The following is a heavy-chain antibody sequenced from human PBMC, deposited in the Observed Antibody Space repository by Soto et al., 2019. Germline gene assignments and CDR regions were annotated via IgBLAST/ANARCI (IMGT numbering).Heavy chain of an antibody. Sequence: GGSLRLSCAASGFTVSTYNMIWVRQAPVKGLEWVSVTYSGGSTQYADSVKGRFTVSRDNSKNTLYLQMSSLRDEDTAVYYCARKLSGAVQGWAYGMDVWGRGTTVTVSS. V-gene: IGHV3-53*01. CDR2: TYSGGST. D-gene: IGHD1-26*01. CDR1: GFTVSTYN. CDR3: ARKLSGAVQGWAYGMDV. J-gene: IGHJ6*02.